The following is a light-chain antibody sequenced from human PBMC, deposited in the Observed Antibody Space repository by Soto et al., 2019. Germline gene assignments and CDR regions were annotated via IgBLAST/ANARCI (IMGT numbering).Light chain of an antibody. CDR2: RNS. J-gene: IGLJ2*01. Sequence: QSVLTQPPSASGPPGQRVTISCSGSSSNMGRNYVYWYQQIPGKAPKLLMYRNSQRPSGVPDRFSGSKSGTSASLAISGLRSEDEADHYCAAWDDSLSGYEVFGGGTKLTVL. CDR3: AAWDDSLSGYEV. CDR1: SSNMGRNY. V-gene: IGLV1-47*01.